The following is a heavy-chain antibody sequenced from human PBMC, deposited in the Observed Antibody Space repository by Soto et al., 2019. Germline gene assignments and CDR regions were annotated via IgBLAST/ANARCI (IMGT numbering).Heavy chain of an antibody. V-gene: IGHV4-59*01. CDR2: IYYSGST. CDR3: AREGDYGDYYFDY. D-gene: IGHD4-17*01. J-gene: IGHJ4*02. CDR1: GGSISSYY. Sequence: QVQLQESGPGLVKPSETLSLTCTVSGGSISSYYWSWIRQPPGKGLEWIGYIYYSGSTNYNPSLKSRVTISVDTSKNQFSLKLSSVTAADTAVYYCAREGDYGDYYFDYWGQGTLVTVSS.